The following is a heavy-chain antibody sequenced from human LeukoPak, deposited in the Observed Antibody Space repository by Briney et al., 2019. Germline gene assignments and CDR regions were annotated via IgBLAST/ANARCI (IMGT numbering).Heavy chain of an antibody. Sequence: PGESLKISCKGSGYTFTSYWIGWVRQMPGKGLEWMGRIDPSDSYTNYSPSFQGHATISADKSISTAYLQWSSLKASDTDMYYCARSLGSGCYAYWGQGTLVTVSS. CDR3: ARSLGSGCYAY. CDR2: IDPSDSYT. D-gene: IGHD6-19*01. V-gene: IGHV5-10-1*01. J-gene: IGHJ4*02. CDR1: GYTFTSYW.